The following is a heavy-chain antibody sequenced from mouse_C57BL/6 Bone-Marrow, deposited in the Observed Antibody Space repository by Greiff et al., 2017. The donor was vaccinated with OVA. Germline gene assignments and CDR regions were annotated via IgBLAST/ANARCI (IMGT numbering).Heavy chain of an antibody. V-gene: IGHV1-62-2*01. CDR1: GYTFTEYT. Sequence: VQVVESGAELVKPGASVKLSCKASGYTFTEYTIHWVKQRSGQGLEWIGWFYPGSGSIKYNEKFKDKATLTADKSSSTVYMELSRLTSEDSAVYFCARHEAYDYAHYAMDYWGQGTSVTVSS. D-gene: IGHD2-4*01. CDR2: FYPGSGSI. J-gene: IGHJ4*01. CDR3: ARHEAYDYAHYAMDY.